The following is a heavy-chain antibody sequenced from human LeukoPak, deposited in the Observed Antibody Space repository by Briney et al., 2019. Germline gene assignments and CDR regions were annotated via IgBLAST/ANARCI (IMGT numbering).Heavy chain of an antibody. CDR3: ARGMFAFDI. CDR2: MYYSGST. J-gene: IGHJ3*02. V-gene: IGHV4-59*02. D-gene: IGHD3-10*02. CDR1: GDSVSLYY. Sequence: PSETLSLTCTVSGDSVSLYYWSWIRQPPGKGLEWIGNMYYSGSTTYNPSLKSRITLSVDTSKNQFSLKLSSVTAADTAVYYCARGMFAFDIWGQGTMVTVSS.